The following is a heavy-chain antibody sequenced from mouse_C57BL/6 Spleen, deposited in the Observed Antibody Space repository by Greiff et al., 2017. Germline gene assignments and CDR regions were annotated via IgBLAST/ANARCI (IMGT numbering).Heavy chain of an antibody. CDR3: ATNYYYDYGWYFDV. Sequence: QVQLKQSGPGLVQPSQSLSITCTVSGFSLTSYGVHWVRQSPGQGLEWLGVIWRGGSTNDNAAFMSRLSITKENSTIQVVFKMNSLQADDAAIYYCATNYYYDYGWYFDVWGTGTTVTVSS. J-gene: IGHJ1*03. CDR2: IWRGGST. CDR1: GFSLTSYG. V-gene: IGHV2-5*01. D-gene: IGHD2-4*01.